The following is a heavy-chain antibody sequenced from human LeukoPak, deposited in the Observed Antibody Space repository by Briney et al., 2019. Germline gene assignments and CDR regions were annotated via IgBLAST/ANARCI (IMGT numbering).Heavy chain of an antibody. Sequence: PGRSLRLSCAASGFSFSNYGMHWVRQAPGKGLGWVAVISDDGSNEYYADSVKGRLTISRDNSKNTLFLQMNSLRSDDTAVYYCARAPHYSGSYYEDFWGQGTLVTVSS. CDR3: ARAPHYSGSYYEDF. V-gene: IGHV3-30*03. CDR2: ISDDGSNE. D-gene: IGHD1-26*01. CDR1: GFSFSNYG. J-gene: IGHJ4*02.